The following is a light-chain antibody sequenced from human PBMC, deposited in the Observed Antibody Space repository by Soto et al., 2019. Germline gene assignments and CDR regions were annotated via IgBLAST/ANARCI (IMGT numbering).Light chain of an antibody. CDR3: QQFSSYPLT. Sequence: EIVLTQSPGTLSFSPCERSTLSCRASQSVSSSYLAWYQQKPGQAPRLLIFAASSRASGIPDRFSGGGSGTDFTLTISRLEPEDFAVYYCQQFSSYPLTLGGGTKVDIK. CDR2: AAS. V-gene: IGKV3-20*01. CDR1: QSVSSSY. J-gene: IGKJ4*01.